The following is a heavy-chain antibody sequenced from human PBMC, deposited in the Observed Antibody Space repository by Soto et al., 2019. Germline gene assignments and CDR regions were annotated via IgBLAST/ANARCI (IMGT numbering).Heavy chain of an antibody. CDR1: GYTFTDYY. Sequence: QVQLVQSGAEVKKPGASVKVSCKASGYTFTDYYMQWVRQAHGQGLEWMGWINPNSGGTNYAQKFQGRVTVTIDTSISKAYIELRSLRSDDTAVYYCATGGSKGWPYYYGMDGWGQGTTITVSS. V-gene: IGHV1-2*02. J-gene: IGHJ6*02. CDR3: ATGGSKGWPYYYGMDG. D-gene: IGHD3-16*01. CDR2: INPNSGGT.